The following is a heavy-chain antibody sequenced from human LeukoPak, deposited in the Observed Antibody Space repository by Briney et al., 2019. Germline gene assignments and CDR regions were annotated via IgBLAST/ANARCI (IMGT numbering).Heavy chain of an antibody. Sequence: GESLQISCKSSGYSINNYWIGWVRQMPGKGLEWMGIIYPADSDIRYSPSFQGQVTISADKSISTAYLQWSSLKASDTAMYYCARQEYCSGGSCYTWFDPWGQGTLVTVSS. CDR2: IYPADSDI. CDR3: ARQEYCSGGSCYTWFDP. V-gene: IGHV5-51*01. D-gene: IGHD2-15*01. CDR1: GYSINNYW. J-gene: IGHJ5*02.